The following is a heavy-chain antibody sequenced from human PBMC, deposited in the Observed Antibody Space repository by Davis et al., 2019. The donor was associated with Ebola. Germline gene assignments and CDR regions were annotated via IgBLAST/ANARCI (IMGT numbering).Heavy chain of an antibody. Sequence: SETLSLTCTVPGGSISSYYWSWIRQPPGKGLEWIGYIYYSGSTNYNPSLKSRVTISVDTSKNQFSLKLSSVTAADTAVYYCARGITFGGVIVIGAFDIWGQGTMVTVSS. D-gene: IGHD3-16*02. CDR3: ARGITFGGVIVIGAFDI. V-gene: IGHV4-59*01. J-gene: IGHJ3*02. CDR2: IYYSGST. CDR1: GGSISSYY.